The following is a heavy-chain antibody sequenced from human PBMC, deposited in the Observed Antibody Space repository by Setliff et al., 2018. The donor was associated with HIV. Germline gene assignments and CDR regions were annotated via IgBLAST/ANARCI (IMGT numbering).Heavy chain of an antibody. J-gene: IGHJ3*02. D-gene: IGHD2-15*01. CDR2: IYTSGST. CDR1: GDSVSRSNYY. V-gene: IGHV4-61*09. CDR3: ARAGAATRKAFDI. Sequence: SETLSLTCTVSGDSVSRSNYYWSWIRQHAGKGLEWIGHIYTSGSTNYNPSLKSRVTISVDTSKNQFSLKLSAVTAADTAVYYCARAGAATRKAFDIWGQGTMVTVSS.